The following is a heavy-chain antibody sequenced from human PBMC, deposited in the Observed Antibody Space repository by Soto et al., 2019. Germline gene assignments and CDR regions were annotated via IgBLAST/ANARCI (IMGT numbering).Heavy chain of an antibody. D-gene: IGHD3-10*01. Sequence: QVQLVQSGAEVKKPGASVKVSCKASGYTFTSYGISWVRQAPGQGLEWMGWISTYNGNTKYTQKLQGRVTMTTDTSTSTAYMELRSLRSDDTAVFYCAXEMVRXVGSDYWGQGTLVTVSS. CDR1: GYTFTSYG. J-gene: IGHJ4*02. V-gene: IGHV1-18*01. CDR3: AXEMVRXVGSDY. CDR2: ISTYNGNT.